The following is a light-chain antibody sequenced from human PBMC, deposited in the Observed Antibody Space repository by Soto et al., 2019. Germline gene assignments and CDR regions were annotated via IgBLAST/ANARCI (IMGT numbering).Light chain of an antibody. J-gene: IGKJ3*01. CDR3: QQLQRTPFT. V-gene: IGKV3-15*01. Sequence: EIVMTQSPATLSVSPGERATLSCRASQSVSSNLAWYQQKPGQAPRLLIYGASTRATGIPARFSGSGSGTEFTLTISSLQSEDFATYHCQQLQRTPFTFGPGTTVDV. CDR2: GAS. CDR1: QSVSSN.